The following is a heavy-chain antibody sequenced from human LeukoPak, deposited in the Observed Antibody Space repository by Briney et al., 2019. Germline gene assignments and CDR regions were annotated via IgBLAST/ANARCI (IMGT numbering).Heavy chain of an antibody. CDR1: GDSISPYH. J-gene: IGHJ5*02. CDR3: ARHLRGDYSNSWFDP. V-gene: IGHV4-59*08. D-gene: IGHD4-11*01. CDR2: IYYSGST. Sequence: PSETLSLTCTVSGDSISPYHWSWIRQPPGKGLEWIGYIYYSGSTNYNPSLKSRVTISVDTSKNQFSLKLTSVTAADTALYYCARHLRGDYSNSWFDPWGQGTLVTVSS.